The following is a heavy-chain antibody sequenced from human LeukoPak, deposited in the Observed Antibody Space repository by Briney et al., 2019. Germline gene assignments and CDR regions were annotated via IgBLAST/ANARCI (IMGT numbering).Heavy chain of an antibody. CDR3: ARSLLGTPGAFDI. Sequence: PGESLTLSCAASGFTVSVYYMSWVRQAPGKGLEWGSLIYSGGDTYYADSVKGRFTISRDNSKNTLYRQLNSLRAEDTALYYCARSLLGTPGAFDIWGRGTMVTVS. CDR1: GFTVSVYY. D-gene: IGHD3-3*02. J-gene: IGHJ3*02. V-gene: IGHV3-53*01. CDR2: IYSGGDT.